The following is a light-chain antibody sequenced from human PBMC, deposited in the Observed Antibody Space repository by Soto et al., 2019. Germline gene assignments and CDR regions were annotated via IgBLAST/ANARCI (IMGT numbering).Light chain of an antibody. J-gene: IGLJ1*01. CDR2: DVS. Sequence: QSVLTHPASVSESPGQSITIPCTGTISDVGGNKFVSWYQQYPGKAPKLMLCDVSNRPSGVSNRFSGSKSGNTASLTISGLQAEDEADYYCSSFAGSNYVFGTGTKVTVL. V-gene: IGLV2-14*03. CDR3: SSFAGSNYV. CDR1: ISDVGGNKF.